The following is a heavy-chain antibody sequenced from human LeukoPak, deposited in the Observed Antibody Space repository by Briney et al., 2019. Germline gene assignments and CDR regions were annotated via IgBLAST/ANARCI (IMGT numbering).Heavy chain of an antibody. V-gene: IGHV3-23*01. CDR1: RFTFSSYA. CDR3: ARGNGYGAVAGTFDY. CDR2: ISGSGDST. D-gene: IGHD6-19*01. J-gene: IGHJ4*02. Sequence: GGSLRLSCAASRFTFSSYAMSWVRQAPGKGLEWVSAISGSGDSTYYADSVKGRFTISRDNAKNSLYLQMNSLRAEDTAVYYCARGNGYGAVAGTFDYWGQGTLVTVSS.